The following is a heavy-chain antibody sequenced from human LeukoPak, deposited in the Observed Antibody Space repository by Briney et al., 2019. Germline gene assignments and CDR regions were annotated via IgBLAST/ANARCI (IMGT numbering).Heavy chain of an antibody. CDR2: ISAYNGNT. Sequence: GSVKVSCKASGYTFTSYGISWVRQAPGQGLEWMGWISAYNGNTNYAQKLQGGVTMTTDTSTSTAYMELRSLTSDDTAVYYCARVGAYCTSTSCLDYWGQGTLVTVSS. V-gene: IGHV1-18*01. D-gene: IGHD2-2*01. J-gene: IGHJ4*02. CDR3: ARVGAYCTSTSCLDY. CDR1: GYTFTSYG.